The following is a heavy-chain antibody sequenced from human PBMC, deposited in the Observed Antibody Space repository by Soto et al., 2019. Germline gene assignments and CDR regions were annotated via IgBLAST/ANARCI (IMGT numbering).Heavy chain of an antibody. CDR2: IYYRGNT. J-gene: IGHJ4*02. Sequence: SETLSLTCTVSGGSISSSSYYWGWIRQPPGKGLEWIGSIYYRGNTYYNPSLKSRVTISVDTSKNQLSLKLSSVTAADTAVYYCAREGGGYCSGGSCQVDYWGQGTLVTVS. CDR3: AREGGGYCSGGSCQVDY. V-gene: IGHV4-39*02. D-gene: IGHD2-15*01. CDR1: GGSISSSSYY.